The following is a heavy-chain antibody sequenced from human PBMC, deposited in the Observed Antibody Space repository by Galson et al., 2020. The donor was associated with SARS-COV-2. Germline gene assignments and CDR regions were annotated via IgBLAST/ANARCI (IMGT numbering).Heavy chain of an antibody. V-gene: IGHV4-38-2*01. CDR3: ARPSSSGYYSVWYFDL. CDR2: IYQGGTT. CDR1: GLSISSDFY. D-gene: IGHD3-22*01. Sequence: SETLSLTCAVSGLSISSDFYWGWIRQPPGKGLEWIGNIYQGGTTYYNPSLQSRVTISIDKSKNQFSLKMTSVTAADTAMYYCARPSSSGYYSVWYFDLWGRGTLVTVSS. J-gene: IGHJ2*01.